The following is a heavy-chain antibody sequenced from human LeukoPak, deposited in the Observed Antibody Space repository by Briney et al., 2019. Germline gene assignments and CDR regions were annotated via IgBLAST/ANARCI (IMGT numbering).Heavy chain of an antibody. CDR2: IYYSGST. CDR1: GGSISSYY. Sequence: PSETLSLTCTVFGGSISSYYWSWIRQPPGKGLEWIGYIYYSGSTNYNPSLKSRVTISVDTSKNQFSLKLSSVTAADTAVYYCARDSESGQYNWFDPWGQGTLVIVSS. CDR3: ARDSESGQYNWFDP. J-gene: IGHJ5*02. D-gene: IGHD4-11*01. V-gene: IGHV4-59*12.